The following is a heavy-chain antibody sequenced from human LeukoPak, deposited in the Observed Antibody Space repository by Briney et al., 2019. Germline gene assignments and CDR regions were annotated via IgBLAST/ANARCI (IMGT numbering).Heavy chain of an antibody. CDR2: ISSNGGST. J-gene: IGHJ3*02. V-gene: IGHV3-64*01. CDR3: ARVGSNYVAAFDI. D-gene: IGHD4-11*01. Sequence: GGSLRLSCAASGFTFSSYAMHWVRQAPGKGLEYVSAISSNGGSTYYANSVKGRFTISRDNSKNTLYLQMGSLRAEDMAVYYCARVGSNYVAAFDIWGQGTMVTVSS. CDR1: GFTFSSYA.